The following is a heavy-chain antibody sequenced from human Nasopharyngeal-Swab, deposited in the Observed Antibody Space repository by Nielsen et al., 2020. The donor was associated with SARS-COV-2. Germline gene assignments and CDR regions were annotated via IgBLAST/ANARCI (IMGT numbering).Heavy chain of an antibody. J-gene: IGHJ4*02. V-gene: IGHV4-31*03. CDR1: GGSFSSAGYF. CDR2: IYYSGST. D-gene: IGHD2-2*01. CDR3: ARSMYCSSTSCRYYLDY. Sequence: SETLSLTCTVSGGSFSSAGYFWTWIRQHPGKGLEWIGYIYYSGSTYYNPSLKSRVTISVDTSKNHFSLKLSSVTAADTAVYFCARSMYCSSTSCRYYLDYWGQGTLVTVSS.